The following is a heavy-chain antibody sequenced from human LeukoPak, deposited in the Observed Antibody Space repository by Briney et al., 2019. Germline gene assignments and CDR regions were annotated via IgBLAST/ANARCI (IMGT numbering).Heavy chain of an antibody. Sequence: GGSLRLSCAASGFTFSSYSMNWVRQAPGKGLEWVSSISSSSSYIYYADSVTGRFTISRDNAKNSLYLQMNSLRAEDMAVYYCARGKAAAGIDYWGQGTLVTVSS. J-gene: IGHJ4*02. CDR3: ARGKAAAGIDY. CDR2: ISSSSSYI. V-gene: IGHV3-21*01. D-gene: IGHD6-13*01. CDR1: GFTFSSYS.